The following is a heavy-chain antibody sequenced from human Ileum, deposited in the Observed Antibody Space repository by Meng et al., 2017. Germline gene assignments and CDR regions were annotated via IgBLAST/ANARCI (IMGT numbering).Heavy chain of an antibody. Sequence: QGQLQESGPGLVKPSGTLSLTCAVSGGSIISSNGWSWVRQPPGKGLEWIGEIYHSGSTNYNPSLKSRVTISVDKSKNQFSLKLSSVTAADTAVYYCASLRYNWNYSADYWGQGTLVTVSS. J-gene: IGHJ4*02. CDR2: IYHSGST. CDR1: GGSIISSNG. V-gene: IGHV4-4*02. CDR3: ASLRYNWNYSADY. D-gene: IGHD1-7*01.